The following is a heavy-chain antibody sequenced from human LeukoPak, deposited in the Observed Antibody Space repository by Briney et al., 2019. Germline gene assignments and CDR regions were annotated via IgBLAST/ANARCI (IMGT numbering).Heavy chain of an antibody. Sequence: SETLSLTCTVSGGSISSHYWSWIRQPPGKGLEWIGYIYYSGSTNYNPSLKSRVTISVDTSKNQFSLKLSSVTAADTAVYYCAREAYYYGSGSPGGWFDPWGQGTLVNVSS. D-gene: IGHD3-10*01. CDR1: GGSISSHY. J-gene: IGHJ5*02. CDR3: AREAYYYGSGSPGGWFDP. V-gene: IGHV4-59*11. CDR2: IYYSGST.